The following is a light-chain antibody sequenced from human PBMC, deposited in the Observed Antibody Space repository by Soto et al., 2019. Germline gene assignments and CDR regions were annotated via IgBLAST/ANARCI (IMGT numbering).Light chain of an antibody. CDR3: QQSVSTPPT. V-gene: IGKV1-39*01. J-gene: IGKJ4*01. Sequence: DIQMTQSPSSLSASVGDRVTITCRASQSISDNLNWYQHKPGTAPNLLIYAASSLQSGVPPRFSGSGSGTDFTLTISSLQPEDFVTYYCQQSVSTPPTFGGGTKVEIK. CDR2: AAS. CDR1: QSISDN.